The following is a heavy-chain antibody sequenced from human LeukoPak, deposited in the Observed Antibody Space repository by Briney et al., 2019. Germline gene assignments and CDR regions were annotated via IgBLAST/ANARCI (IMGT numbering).Heavy chain of an antibody. V-gene: IGHV4-39*01. CDR3: ARQKGYSSGWYFDY. CDR2: ICYSGST. J-gene: IGHJ4*02. Sequence: PSETLSLTCTVSGGSISSSSYYWGWIRQLPGKGLEWIGFICYSGSTYYNPSLKSRVTISVDTSKNQFSLKLSSVTAADTAVYYCARQKGYSSGWYFDYWGQGTLVTVSS. D-gene: IGHD6-19*01. CDR1: GGSISSSSYY.